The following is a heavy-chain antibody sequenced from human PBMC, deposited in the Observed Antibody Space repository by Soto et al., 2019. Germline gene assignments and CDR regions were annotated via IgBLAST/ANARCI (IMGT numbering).Heavy chain of an antibody. CDR2: IYYSGST. Sequence: SETLSLTCTVSCGSISSYYWSWIRQPPGKGLEWIGYIYYSGSTNYNPSLKSRVTISVDTSKNQFSLKLSSVTAADTAVYYCARAPTVGYYYYYMDVWGKGTTVTVSS. CDR1: CGSISSYY. V-gene: IGHV4-59*01. D-gene: IGHD4-4*01. CDR3: ARAPTVGYYYYYMDV. J-gene: IGHJ6*03.